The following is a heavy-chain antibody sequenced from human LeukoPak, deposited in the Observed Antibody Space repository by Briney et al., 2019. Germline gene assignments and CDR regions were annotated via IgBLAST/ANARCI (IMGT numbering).Heavy chain of an antibody. J-gene: IGHJ6*02. CDR1: GYTFTSYD. D-gene: IGHD3-10*01. CDR3: ARGRELWSRSGYYYYGMDV. V-gene: IGHV1-8*01. CDR2: MNPNSGNT. Sequence: ASVKVSCKASGYTFTSYDINWVRQATGQGLEWMGWMNPNSGNTGYAQKFQGRVTMTRNTSISTAYMELSSLRSEDTAVYYCARGRELWSRSGYYYYGMDVWGQGTTVTVSS.